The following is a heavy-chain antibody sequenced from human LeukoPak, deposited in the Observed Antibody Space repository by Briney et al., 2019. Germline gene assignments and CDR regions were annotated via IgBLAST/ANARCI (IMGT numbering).Heavy chain of an antibody. J-gene: IGHJ5*02. CDR2: INHSGST. D-gene: IGHD6-13*01. V-gene: IGHV4-34*01. CDR1: GGSFSGYY. CDR3: ARGALRYSSSWYVFWFDP. Sequence: PSETLSLTCAVYGGSFSGYYWSWIRQPPGKGLEWIGEINHSGSTNYNPSLKSRVTISVDTSKNQFSLKLSSVTAADTAVYYCARGALRYSSSWYVFWFDPWGQGTLVTVSS.